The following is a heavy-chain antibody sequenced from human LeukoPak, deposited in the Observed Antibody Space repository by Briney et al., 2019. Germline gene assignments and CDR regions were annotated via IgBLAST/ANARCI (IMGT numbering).Heavy chain of an antibody. V-gene: IGHV4-34*01. J-gene: IGHJ5*02. CDR1: GGSFSGYY. Sequence: SETLSLTCAVYGGSFSGYYWSWIRQPPGKGLEWIGEINHSGSTNYNPSLKSRVTISVDTSKNQFSLKLSSVTAADTAVYYCARIPTYYYGSGSYYNPTWFDPWGQGTLVTVSS. D-gene: IGHD3-10*01. CDR3: ARIPTYYYGSGSYYNPTWFDP. CDR2: INHSGST.